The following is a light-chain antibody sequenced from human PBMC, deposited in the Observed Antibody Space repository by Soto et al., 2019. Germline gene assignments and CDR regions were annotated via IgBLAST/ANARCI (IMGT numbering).Light chain of an antibody. Sequence: QSVLTQPPSASGTPGQRVTISCYGSRSNIGGNSVNWYQQLPGTAPKLLIYNNNQRPSGVTDRFSGSKSGTSASLAISGLQSEDEDDYYCAAWDDSLNGFYVFGTGTKLTVL. CDR2: NNN. V-gene: IGLV1-44*01. CDR1: RSNIGGNS. J-gene: IGLJ1*01. CDR3: AAWDDSLNGFYV.